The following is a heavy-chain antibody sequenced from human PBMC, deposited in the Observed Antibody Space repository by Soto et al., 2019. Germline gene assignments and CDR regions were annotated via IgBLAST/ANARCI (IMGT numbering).Heavy chain of an antibody. Sequence: GGSLRLSCAASGFTFSSYSMNWVRQAPGKGLEWVSSISSSSYIYYADSVKGRSTISRDNAKNSLYLQMNSLRAEDTAVYYCARGSAAAGTGFDYWGQGTLVTVSS. CDR1: GFTFSSYS. D-gene: IGHD6-13*01. CDR2: ISSSSYI. CDR3: ARGSAAAGTGFDY. J-gene: IGHJ4*02. V-gene: IGHV3-21*01.